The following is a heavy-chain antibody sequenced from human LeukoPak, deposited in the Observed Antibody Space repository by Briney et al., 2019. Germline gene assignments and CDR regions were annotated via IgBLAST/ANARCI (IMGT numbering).Heavy chain of an antibody. CDR2: IWYDGSNK. CDR3: ARDSVAVDNYFDY. V-gene: IGHV3-33*08. D-gene: IGHD6-19*01. CDR1: GFTFSSYG. Sequence: GGSLRLSCAASGFTFSSYGMHWVRQAPGKGLEWVAVIWYDGSNKYYADSVKGRFTISRDNSKNTLYLQMNSLRAEDTAVYYCARDSVAVDNYFDYWGQGTLVTVSS. J-gene: IGHJ4*02.